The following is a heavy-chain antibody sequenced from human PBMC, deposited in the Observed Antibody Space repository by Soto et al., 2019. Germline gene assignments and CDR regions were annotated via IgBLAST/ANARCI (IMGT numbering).Heavy chain of an antibody. Sequence: SLRLSCAASGFTFSSYGMHWVRQAPGKGLEWVAVIWYDGSNKYYADSVKGRFTISRDNSKNTLYLQMNSLRAEDTAVYYCVRDDRPTNLLDYWGQGTLVTVSS. CDR3: VRDDRPTNLLDY. V-gene: IGHV3-33*01. J-gene: IGHJ4*02. CDR2: IWYDGSNK. D-gene: IGHD1-26*01. CDR1: GFTFSSYG.